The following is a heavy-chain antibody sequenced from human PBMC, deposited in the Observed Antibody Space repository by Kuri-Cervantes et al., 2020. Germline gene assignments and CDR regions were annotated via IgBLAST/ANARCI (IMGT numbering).Heavy chain of an antibody. CDR1: GGTFSSYA. V-gene: IGHV1-69*06. D-gene: IGHD3-3*01. Sequence: SVKVSCKASGGTFSSYAISWVRQAPGQGLEWMGGIIPIFGTANYAQKFQGRVTITADKSTSTAYMELSSLRSEDTAVYYCARGPYDFWSGYSYYYYYGMDVWGQGTTVTVSS. CDR2: IIPIFGTA. CDR3: ARGPYDFWSGYSYYYYYGMDV. J-gene: IGHJ6*02.